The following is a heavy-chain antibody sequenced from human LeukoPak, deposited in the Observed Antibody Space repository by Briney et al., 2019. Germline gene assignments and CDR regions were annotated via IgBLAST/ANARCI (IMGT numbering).Heavy chain of an antibody. CDR3: AKDFYDSSGSRYDY. CDR2: IKQDGTEK. V-gene: IGHV3-7*03. CDR1: GFTFSSYW. D-gene: IGHD3-22*01. J-gene: IGHJ4*02. Sequence: GGSLRLSCAASGFTFSSYWMSWVRQAPGKGLEWVAVIKQDGTEKYYVDSVKGRFTISRDNAKNSLYLQMNSLTAEDTAVYYCAKDFYDSSGSRYDYWGQGTLVTVSS.